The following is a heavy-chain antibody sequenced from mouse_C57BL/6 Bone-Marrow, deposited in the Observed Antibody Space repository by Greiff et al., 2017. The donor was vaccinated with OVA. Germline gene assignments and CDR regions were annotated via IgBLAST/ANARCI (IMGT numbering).Heavy chain of an antibody. V-gene: IGHV1-69*01. J-gene: IGHJ2*01. D-gene: IGHD1-1*01. CDR2: IDPSDSYT. CDR3: ARKGVTTVVAPNYFDY. CDR1: GYTFTSYW. Sequence: VQLQQPGAELVMPGASVKLSCKASGYTFTSYWMHWVKQRPGQGLEWIGEIDPSDSYTKYNQKFKGKSTLTVDKSSSTAYMQLSSLTSEDSAVYYCARKGVTTVVAPNYFDYWGQGTTLTVSS.